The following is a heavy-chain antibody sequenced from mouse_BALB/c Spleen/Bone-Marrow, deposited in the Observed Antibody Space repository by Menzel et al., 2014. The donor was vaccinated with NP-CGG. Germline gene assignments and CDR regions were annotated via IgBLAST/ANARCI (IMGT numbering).Heavy chain of an antibody. CDR3: ASYYGSTWYFDV. J-gene: IGHJ1*01. V-gene: IGHV1-25*01. D-gene: IGHD1-1*01. Sequence: VQLQQSGPELVKPGASTKISCKASGYSFTGYTMNWVKQSHGKNLEWIGLINPYNGGTTYNQYFKGKATLTVDRSSSTDYMELLSLTSEDSAVYYCASYYGSTWYFDVWGAGTTVTVSS. CDR2: INPYNGGT. CDR1: GYSFTGYT.